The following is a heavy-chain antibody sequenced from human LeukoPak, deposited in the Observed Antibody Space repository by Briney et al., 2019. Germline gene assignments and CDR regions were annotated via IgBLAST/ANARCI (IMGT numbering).Heavy chain of an antibody. CDR1: GYTFTGHY. V-gene: IGHV1-2*02. J-gene: IGHJ6*03. CDR2: INPNSGDT. Sequence: ASVKVSCKASGYTFTGHYMHWVRQAPGQGLEWVGWINPNSGDTNNAQRFQGRITMTRDTSISTAYMELSSLTSDDTAVYYCARDSVGATEGYYYYMDVWGKGTTVTVSS. D-gene: IGHD1-26*01. CDR3: ARDSVGATEGYYYYMDV.